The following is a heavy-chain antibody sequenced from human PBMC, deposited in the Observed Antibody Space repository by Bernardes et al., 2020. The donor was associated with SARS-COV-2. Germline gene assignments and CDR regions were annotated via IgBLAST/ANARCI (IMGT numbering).Heavy chain of an antibody. CDR2: IWYDGSNK. CDR1: GFTFSSYG. V-gene: IGHV3-33*01. CDR3: ARDMRNTVTGGEYYYYYYGMDV. D-gene: IGHD4-17*01. Sequence: GSLRLSCAASGFTFSSYGMHWVRQVPGKGLEWVAVIWYDGSNKYYADSVKGRFTISRDNSKSTLYLQMNSLRAEDTAVYYCARDMRNTVTGGEYYYYYYGMDVWGQGTTVTVSS. J-gene: IGHJ6*02.